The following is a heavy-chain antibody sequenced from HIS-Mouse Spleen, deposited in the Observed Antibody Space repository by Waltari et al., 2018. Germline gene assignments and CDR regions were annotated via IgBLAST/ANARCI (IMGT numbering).Heavy chain of an antibody. CDR3: AREIPYSSSWYDWYFDL. Sequence: QLQLQESGPGLVKPSETPSLTCTVSGGSISSSSYYWGWIRPPPGKGLEWIGSIYYSGSTYYNPSLKSRVTISVDTSKNQFSLKLSSVTAADTAVYYCAREIPYSSSWYDWYFDLWGRGTLVTVSS. CDR2: IYYSGST. V-gene: IGHV4-39*07. J-gene: IGHJ2*01. CDR1: GGSISSSSYY. D-gene: IGHD6-13*01.